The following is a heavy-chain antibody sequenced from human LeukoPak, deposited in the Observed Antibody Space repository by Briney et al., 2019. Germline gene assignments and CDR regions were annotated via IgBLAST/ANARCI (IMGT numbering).Heavy chain of an antibody. J-gene: IGHJ3*02. Sequence: GGSLRLSCAASGFTFSDYYMSSLRHAPGKGMEWVSYISSSGTTIYYDASVKGRFTISSDNAKNPLYLQMNSLRAEATAVYYCARTYRAFDIWGQGTMVTVSS. V-gene: IGHV3-11*04. CDR2: ISSSGTTI. CDR1: GFTFSDYY. D-gene: IGHD3-16*02. CDR3: ARTYRAFDI.